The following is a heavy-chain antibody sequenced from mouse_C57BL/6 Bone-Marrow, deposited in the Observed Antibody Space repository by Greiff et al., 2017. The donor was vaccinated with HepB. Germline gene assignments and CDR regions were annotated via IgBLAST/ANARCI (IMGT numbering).Heavy chain of an antibody. CDR1: GYAFSSSW. CDR2: IYPGDGDH. D-gene: IGHD1-1*01. Sequence: QVQLKESGPELVKPGASVKISCKASGYAFSSSWMNWVKQRPGKGLEWIGRIYPGDGDHNYNGKFKGKATLTADKSSSTAYMQLSSLTSEDSAVYFCARFITTVPHWYFDVWGTGTTVTVSS. V-gene: IGHV1-82*01. J-gene: IGHJ1*03. CDR3: ARFITTVPHWYFDV.